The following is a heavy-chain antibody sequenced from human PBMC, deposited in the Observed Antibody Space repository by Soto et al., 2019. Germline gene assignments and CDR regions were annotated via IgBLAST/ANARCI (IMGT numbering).Heavy chain of an antibody. CDR3: VRMNAESYSSYYAMDV. CDR1: GFSLTTCRMG. Sequence: GPTLVNPTETLTLTCNVSGFSLTTCRMGVSCIRQPPGKALEWLAHIFSDAERSYSRSLQGRLTVSKVGSGSHVVLTMTNMDPVDTGTYFCVRMNAESYSSYYAMDVWGQGTTVTVSS. J-gene: IGHJ6*02. D-gene: IGHD3-10*01. V-gene: IGHV2-26*01. CDR2: IFSDAER.